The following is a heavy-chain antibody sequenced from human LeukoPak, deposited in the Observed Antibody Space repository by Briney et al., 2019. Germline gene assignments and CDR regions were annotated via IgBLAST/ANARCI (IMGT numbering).Heavy chain of an antibody. V-gene: IGHV3-21*01. Sequence: GVSLRLSCAASGFTFSSYSMNWVRQAPGKGLEWVSSISSSSSCIYYADSVRGRFTISRDNAKNSLYLQMNSLRAEDTAVYYCARSGDYYGSGSYYKTRGDWFDPWGQGTLVTVSS. D-gene: IGHD3-10*01. CDR1: GFTFSSYS. CDR2: ISSSSSCI. CDR3: ARSGDYYGSGSYYKTRGDWFDP. J-gene: IGHJ5*02.